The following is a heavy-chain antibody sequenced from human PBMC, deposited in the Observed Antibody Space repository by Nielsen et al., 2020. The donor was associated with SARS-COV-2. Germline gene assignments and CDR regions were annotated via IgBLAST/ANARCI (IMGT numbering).Heavy chain of an antibody. D-gene: IGHD3-3*01. CDR3: ARSDFWSGLFYGMDV. CDR2: IIPIFGTA. V-gene: IGHV1-69*06. CDR1: GGTFSSYA. J-gene: IGHJ6*02. Sequence: SVKVSCKASGGTFSSYAISWVRQASGQGLEWMGGIIPIFGTANYAQKFQGRVTINADKSTSTAYMELSSLRSEDTAVYYCARSDFWSGLFYGMDVWGQGTTVTVSS.